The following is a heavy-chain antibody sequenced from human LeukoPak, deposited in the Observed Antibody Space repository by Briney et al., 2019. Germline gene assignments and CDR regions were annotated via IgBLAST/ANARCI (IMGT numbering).Heavy chain of an antibody. V-gene: IGHV3-11*03. CDR3: ANDYGDHLFDY. Sequence: GGSLRLSCVATGFTFSDYHMIWLRQAPGKGLEWLSYLTDSSGFTNYADSVKGRFTISRDNAKNSLYLQMNSLRADDTAVYYCANDYGDHLFDYWGQGTLVTVSS. J-gene: IGHJ4*02. D-gene: IGHD4-17*01. CDR2: LTDSSGFT. CDR1: GFTFSDYH.